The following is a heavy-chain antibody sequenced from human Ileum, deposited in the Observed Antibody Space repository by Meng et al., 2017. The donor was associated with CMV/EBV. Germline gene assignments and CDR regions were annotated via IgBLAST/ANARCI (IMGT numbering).Heavy chain of an antibody. CDR1: GFSVSSYW. V-gene: IGHV3-74*01. CDR2: IYSEGSST. CDR3: ARDSGSYSFDY. D-gene: IGHD1-26*01. Sequence: LSSADSGFSVSSYWMNWVRQATGKGLVWVSRIYSEGSSTTYADSVKGRVTISRDNAMNTLYLQMNSLRAEDTAMYYCARDSGSYSFDYWGQGTLVTVS. J-gene: IGHJ4*02.